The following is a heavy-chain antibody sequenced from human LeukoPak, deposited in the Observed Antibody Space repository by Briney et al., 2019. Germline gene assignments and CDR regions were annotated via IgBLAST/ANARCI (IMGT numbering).Heavy chain of an antibody. V-gene: IGHV5-51*01. Sequence: GESLKISCKGSGYSFTTYWIGWVRQMPGKGLEWTGIIYPGDSDTRYSPSFQGQVTISVDKSINTAYLQWSSLKASDTAIYYCAKTGIVGATMNYFDYWGQGTLVTVSS. J-gene: IGHJ4*02. D-gene: IGHD1-26*01. CDR2: IYPGDSDT. CDR3: AKTGIVGATMNYFDY. CDR1: GYSFTTYW.